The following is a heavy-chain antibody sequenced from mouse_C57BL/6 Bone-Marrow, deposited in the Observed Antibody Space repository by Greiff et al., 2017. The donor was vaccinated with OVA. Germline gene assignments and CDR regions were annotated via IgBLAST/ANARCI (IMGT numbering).Heavy chain of an antibody. Sequence: QVQLQQSGAELVRPGTSVKVSCKASGYAFTNYLIEWVKQRPGQGLEWIGVINPRSGNTYYNEKFKGKATLTADKSSSTAYMELRSLTSEDSAVYFCARWSTTVLQDYWGQGTTLTVSS. V-gene: IGHV1-54*01. J-gene: IGHJ2*01. CDR3: ARWSTTVLQDY. D-gene: IGHD1-1*01. CDR1: GYAFTNYL. CDR2: INPRSGNT.